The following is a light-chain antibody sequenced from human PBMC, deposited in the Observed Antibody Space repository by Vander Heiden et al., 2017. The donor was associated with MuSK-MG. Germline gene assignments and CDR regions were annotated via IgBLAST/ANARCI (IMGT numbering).Light chain of an antibody. J-gene: IGKJ2*01. CDR3: QRSDSTPMYT. CDR2: AAS. V-gene: IGKV1-39*01. Sequence: DIQMTQSPSSLSASVGDRVTITCRASQSISNYLNWYQQKPGKAPKLLIYAASNLQRGVPSRFSDGGYGKDFTLTISSLQPEDFATYYCQRSDSTPMYTFGQGTQMEI. CDR1: QSISNY.